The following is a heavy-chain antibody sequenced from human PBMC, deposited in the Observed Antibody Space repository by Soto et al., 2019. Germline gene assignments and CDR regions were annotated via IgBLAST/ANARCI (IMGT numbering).Heavy chain of an antibody. CDR2: INHSGST. J-gene: IGHJ4*02. CDR1: GGSFSGYY. V-gene: IGHV4-34*01. Sequence: QVQLQQWGAGLLKPSETLSLTCAVYGGSFSGYYWSWIRQPPGKGLEWIGEINHSGSTNYNPSLKSLVTISVDTSKNQFSLTLSYVTDADTAVYYCARFQWLRLKYYFDYWGQGTLVTVSS. D-gene: IGHD5-12*01. CDR3: ARFQWLRLKYYFDY.